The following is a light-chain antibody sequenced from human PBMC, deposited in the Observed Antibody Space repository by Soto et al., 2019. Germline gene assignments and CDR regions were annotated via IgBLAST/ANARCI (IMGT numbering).Light chain of an antibody. Sequence: VLPQSPDTLSLSPGDRVTLSCRASQSVRSTFLAWYQQKPGQAPRLLIYGASNRATGIPDWFSGSASGTDFTLTISRLEPDDSAVYYCQQYHDSPMNTFGQGTKLEIK. CDR2: GAS. V-gene: IGKV3-20*01. CDR3: QQYHDSPMNT. J-gene: IGKJ2*01. CDR1: QSVRSTF.